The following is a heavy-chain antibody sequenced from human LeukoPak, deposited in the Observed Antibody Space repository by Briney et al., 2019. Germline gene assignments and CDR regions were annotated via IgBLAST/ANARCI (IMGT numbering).Heavy chain of an antibody. CDR1: GFTFSSYS. CDR2: ISSSSSYI. V-gene: IGHV3-21*01. J-gene: IGHJ4*02. Sequence: GGSLRLSCAASGFTFSSYSMNWVRQAPGKGLEWVSSISSSSSYIYYADSVKGRFTISRDNAKNSLFLQMNSLRAEDTAVYYCARMYSSSSPFDYWGQGTLVTVSS. D-gene: IGHD6-6*01. CDR3: ARMYSSSSPFDY.